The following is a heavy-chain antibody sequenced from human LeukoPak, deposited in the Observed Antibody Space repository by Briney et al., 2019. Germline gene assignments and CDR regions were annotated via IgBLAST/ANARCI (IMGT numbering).Heavy chain of an antibody. CDR2: ISWNSGSI. CDR3: AKDNRRHYTSGPNPDSLH. CDR1: GFIFNNYA. D-gene: IGHD6-19*01. J-gene: IGHJ4*02. V-gene: IGHV3-9*01. Sequence: GRSLRLSCAGSGFIFNNYAMHWVRQPPGKGLEWVSGISWNSGSIDYADSVKGRFTISRDNAKNSLYLQMSSLRVEDTAFYYCAKDNRRHYTSGPNPDSLHWGQGALVTVSS.